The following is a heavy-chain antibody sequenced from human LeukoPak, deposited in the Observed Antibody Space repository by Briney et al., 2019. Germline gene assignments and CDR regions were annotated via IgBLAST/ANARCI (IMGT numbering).Heavy chain of an antibody. D-gene: IGHD4-17*01. V-gene: IGHV3-30*02. CDR3: APDEGGDYVGLDY. Sequence: GGSLRLSCAASGFIFSNYGIHWVRQAPAKGREGLPFISYDGSNKYYADSVKGRFTISRDNSKNTLYLQMSSLQTEDTAVYYCAPDEGGDYVGLDYWGQGTLVTVSS. CDR1: GFIFSNYG. J-gene: IGHJ4*02. CDR2: ISYDGSNK.